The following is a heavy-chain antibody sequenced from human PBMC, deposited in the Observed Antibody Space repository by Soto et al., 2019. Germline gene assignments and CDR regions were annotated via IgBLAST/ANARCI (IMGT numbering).Heavy chain of an antibody. CDR3: ASSSYCSGGSCYSGWFDP. CDR2: ISSSSSTI. Sequence: GGSLRLSCAASGFTFISYSMNWVRQAPWKGLEWVSYISSSSSTIYYADSVKGRFTISRDNAKNSLYLQMNSLRAEDTAVYYCASSSYCSGGSCYSGWFDPWGQGTLVTVPQ. D-gene: IGHD2-15*01. V-gene: IGHV3-48*01. J-gene: IGHJ5*02. CDR1: GFTFISYS.